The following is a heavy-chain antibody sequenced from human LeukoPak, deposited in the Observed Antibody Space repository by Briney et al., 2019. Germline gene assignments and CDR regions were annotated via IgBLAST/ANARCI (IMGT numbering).Heavy chain of an antibody. Sequence: PGGSLRLSCAASGFTVSSNHMSWVRQAPGKGLEWVSVIYSGGSTYYADSVKGRFTISRDNSKNTLYLQMNSLRAEDTAVYYCARERANWNYWDYWGQGTLVTVSS. J-gene: IGHJ4*02. CDR1: GFTVSSNH. D-gene: IGHD1-20*01. CDR2: IYSGGST. V-gene: IGHV3-66*01. CDR3: ARERANWNYWDY.